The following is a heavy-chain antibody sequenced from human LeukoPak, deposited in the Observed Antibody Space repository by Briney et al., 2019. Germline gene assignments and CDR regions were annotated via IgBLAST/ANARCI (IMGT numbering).Heavy chain of an antibody. CDR2: IYYSGST. V-gene: IGHV4-59*01. CDR3: ARGLFRRGDFQH. J-gene: IGHJ1*01. Sequence: SETLSLTCSVSGGSFSSYYWRWIRQPPGKGLEWIGYIYYSGSTNYNPSLKSRVTISVDTSKNQFSLKLSSVTAADTAVYYCARGLFRRGDFQHWGQGTLVTVSS. D-gene: IGHD3-10*01. CDR1: GGSFSSYY.